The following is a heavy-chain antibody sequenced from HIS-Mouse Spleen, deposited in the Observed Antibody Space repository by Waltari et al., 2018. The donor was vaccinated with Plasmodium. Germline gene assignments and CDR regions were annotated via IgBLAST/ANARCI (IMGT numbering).Heavy chain of an antibody. D-gene: IGHD3-10*01. CDR1: GGSFSGYY. V-gene: IGHV4-34*01. J-gene: IGHJ2*01. CDR3: ARGLRGHYWYFDL. Sequence: QVQLQQWGAGLLQPSETLSPPCAVYGGSFSGYYWRWIRQPPGKGLEWIGEINHSGSTNYNPSLKSRVTISVDTSKNQFSLKLSSVTAADTAVYYCARGLRGHYWYFDLWGRGTLVTVSS. CDR2: INHSGST.